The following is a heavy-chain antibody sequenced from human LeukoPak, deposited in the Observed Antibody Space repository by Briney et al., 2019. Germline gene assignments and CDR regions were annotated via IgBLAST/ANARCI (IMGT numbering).Heavy chain of an antibody. CDR2: ISYTGVS. CDR1: GVSISRSY. CDR3: ARLPEGGYATSLGWFGP. Sequence: SETLSLTCTVSGVSISRSYWIWIRQTPGKGLEWIGYISYTGVSSYNPSLKSRVTISVDTSKTQFSLNVTSVTAADTAVYYCARLPEGGYATSLGWFGPWGQGTRVTVSS. J-gene: IGHJ5*02. V-gene: IGHV4-59*08. D-gene: IGHD5-24*01.